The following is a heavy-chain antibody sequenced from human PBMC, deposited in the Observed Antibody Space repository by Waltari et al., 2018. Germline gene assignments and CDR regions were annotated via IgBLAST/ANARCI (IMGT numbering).Heavy chain of an antibody. V-gene: IGHV1-69*14. CDR2: ILPVFNTP. J-gene: IGHJ4*02. CDR1: GNPCTSYA. Sequence: QVRLVQSGAEVKKAGSSVKVSCRTSGNPCTSYALSWVRQASGQGLEWMGGILPVFNTPIYAPKFQDRVTITADKATNTAYMELSSLTSDDTATYYCAQSAERGAVVVAASYDFWGQGTLVTVSS. D-gene: IGHD2-15*01. CDR3: AQSAERGAVVVAASYDF.